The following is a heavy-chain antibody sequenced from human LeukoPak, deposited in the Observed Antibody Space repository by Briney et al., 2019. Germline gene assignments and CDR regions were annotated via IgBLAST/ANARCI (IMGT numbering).Heavy chain of an antibody. CDR2: FDPEDGET. CDR3: ATLCTNGVCYWFDP. CDR1: GYTLTELS. D-gene: IGHD2-8*01. Sequence: GASVKVSCKVSGYTLTELSMHWVRQAPAKGLEWMGGFDPEDGETIYAQKFQGRVTMTEDTSTDTAYMELSSLRSEDTAVYYCATLCTNGVCYWFDPWGQGTLVTVSS. J-gene: IGHJ5*02. V-gene: IGHV1-24*01.